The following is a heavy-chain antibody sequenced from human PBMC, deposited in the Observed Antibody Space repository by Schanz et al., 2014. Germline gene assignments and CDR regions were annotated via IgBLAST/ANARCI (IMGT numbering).Heavy chain of an antibody. CDR3: ARCDDY. CDR2: VCYDGSKK. V-gene: IGHV3-33*01. Sequence: QVQLVESGGGVVQPGRSLRLSCAASGFTFSSYGMHWVRQVPGKGLEWVAVVCYDGSKKYYADSVKGRFTTSRDNSKNTMYLQMNSLRAEDTAVYYCARCDDYWGQGTLVTVSS. J-gene: IGHJ4*02. CDR1: GFTFSSYG.